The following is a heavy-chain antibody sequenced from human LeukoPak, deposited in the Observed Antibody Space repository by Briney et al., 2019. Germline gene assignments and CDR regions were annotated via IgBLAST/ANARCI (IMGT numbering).Heavy chain of an antibody. J-gene: IGHJ4*02. V-gene: IGHV4-34*01. CDR2: INHSGST. D-gene: IGHD3-10*01. CDR1: GGSFSGYY. CDR3: ARGRLGSRIFWFGELPD. Sequence: SETLSLTCAVYGGSFSGYYWSWIRQPPGKGLEWIGEINHSGSTNYNPSLKSRVTISVDTSKNQFSLKLSSVTAADTAVYYCARGRLGSRIFWFGELPDWGQGPLVTVSS.